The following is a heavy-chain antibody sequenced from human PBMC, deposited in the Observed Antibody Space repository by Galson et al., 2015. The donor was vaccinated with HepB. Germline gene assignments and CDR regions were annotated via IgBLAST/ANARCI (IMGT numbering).Heavy chain of an antibody. Sequence: SLTCVVSGGSISRGGYSWTWIRQPPGKGLEWIGYIYDSATTRYNPSLKSRVSISLDMSENQFSLRLTSVTAADTAVDYCARDIGAGWFDPWGQGTLVTVSS. CDR2: IYDSATT. CDR1: GGSISRGGYS. D-gene: IGHD3-10*01. CDR3: ARDIGAGWFDP. J-gene: IGHJ5*02. V-gene: IGHV4-30-4*07.